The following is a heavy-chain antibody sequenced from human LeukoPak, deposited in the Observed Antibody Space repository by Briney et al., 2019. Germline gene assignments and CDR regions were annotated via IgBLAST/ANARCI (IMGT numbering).Heavy chain of an antibody. V-gene: IGHV3-30-3*01. D-gene: IGHD2-2*02. J-gene: IGHJ4*02. Sequence: PGRSLRPSCAASGFTSSSYAMHWVRQAPGKGLEWVAVISYDGSNKYYADSVKGRFTISRDNSKNTLYLQMNSLRAEDTAVYYCAKEHRPIVVVPAAIGLADYWGQGTLVTVSS. CDR2: ISYDGSNK. CDR1: GFTSSSYA. CDR3: AKEHRPIVVVPAAIGLADY.